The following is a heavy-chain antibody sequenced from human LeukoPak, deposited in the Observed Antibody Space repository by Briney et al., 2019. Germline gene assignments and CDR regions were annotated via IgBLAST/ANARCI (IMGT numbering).Heavy chain of an antibody. D-gene: IGHD2-21*01. CDR1: GYTFTGYY. CDR2: INPNSGGT. V-gene: IGHV1-2*02. CDR3: ARAREGVVVIATVDY. J-gene: IGHJ4*02. Sequence: GASVKVSCKASGYTFTGYYMHWVRQAPGQGLEWMGWINPNSGGTNYAQKFQGRVTMTRDTSISTAYMELSRLRSDDTAVYYCARAREGVVVIATVDYWGQGTLVTVSS.